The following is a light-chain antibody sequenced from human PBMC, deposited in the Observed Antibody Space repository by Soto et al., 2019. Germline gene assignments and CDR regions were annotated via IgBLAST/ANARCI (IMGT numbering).Light chain of an antibody. CDR1: SSDVGRYNY. CDR3: CSYTSSTSAV. J-gene: IGLJ2*01. CDR2: EVS. V-gene: IGLV2-14*01. Sequence: ALTQPASVSGSPGQSITISCTGTSSDVGRYNYVSWFQQHPGKAPKLMIFEVSTRPSGVSNRFSGSKSGNTASLTISGLQIEDEADYYCCSYTSSTSAVFGGGTKLTVL.